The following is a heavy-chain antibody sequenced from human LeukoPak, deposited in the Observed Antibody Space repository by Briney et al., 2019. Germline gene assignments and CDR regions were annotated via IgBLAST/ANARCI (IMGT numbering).Heavy chain of an antibody. Sequence: SETLSLTCTVSGGSISSSSYYWGWIRQPPGKGLEWIGSIYYSGSTYYNPSLKSRVTISVDTSKNQFSLKLSSVTAADTAVYYCARNGVTGTEEPFDYWGQGTLVTVSS. D-gene: IGHD1-20*01. V-gene: IGHV4-39*07. CDR2: IYYSGST. J-gene: IGHJ4*02. CDR1: GGSISSSSYY. CDR3: ARNGVTGTEEPFDY.